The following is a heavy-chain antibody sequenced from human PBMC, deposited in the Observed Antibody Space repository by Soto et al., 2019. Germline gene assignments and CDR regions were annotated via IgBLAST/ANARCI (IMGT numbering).Heavy chain of an antibody. CDR3: AAVVSGRTNDP. CDR1: GYTFNSYG. D-gene: IGHD2-15*01. V-gene: IGHV1-18*01. Sequence: GASVKVSCKASGYTFNSYGISWVRQAPGQGLEWMGWISAYNGNTNYAQKLQGRVTMTTDTSTSTAYMELRSLRSDDTAVYYCAAVVSGRTNDPWGQGTLVTVSS. CDR2: ISAYNGNT. J-gene: IGHJ5*02.